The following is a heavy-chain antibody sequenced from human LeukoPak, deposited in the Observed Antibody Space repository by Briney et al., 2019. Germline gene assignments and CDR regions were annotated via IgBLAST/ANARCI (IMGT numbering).Heavy chain of an antibody. CDR1: GGSISSSSNY. D-gene: IGHD6-13*01. J-gene: IGHJ3*02. Sequence: SETLSLTCTVSGGSISSSSNYWAWIRQPPGKGLEWIGNIYHRGNTYYNPSLKSRITASVDTSKNQFSLELSSVTAADTAVYYCARSGYSAIWCRGGFDIWGQGTMVTVSS. CDR3: ARSGYSAIWCRGGFDI. CDR2: IYHRGNT. V-gene: IGHV4-39*01.